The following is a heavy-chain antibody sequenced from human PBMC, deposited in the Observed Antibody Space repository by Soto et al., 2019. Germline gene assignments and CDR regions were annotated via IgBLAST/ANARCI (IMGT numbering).Heavy chain of an antibody. J-gene: IGHJ5*02. CDR3: ARVRGYFVVVPAATALNWFDP. V-gene: IGHV3-74*01. CDR2: INSDGSST. D-gene: IGHD2-2*01. CDR1: GFTFSSYW. Sequence: GGSLRLSCAASGFTFSSYWMHWVRQAPGKGLVWVSRINSDGSSTSYADSVKGRFTISRDNAKNTLYLQMNSLRAEDTAVYYCARVRGYFVVVPAATALNWFDPWGQGTLVTVSS.